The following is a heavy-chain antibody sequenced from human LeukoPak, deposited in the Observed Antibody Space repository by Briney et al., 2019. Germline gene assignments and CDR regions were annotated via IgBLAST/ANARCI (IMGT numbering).Heavy chain of an antibody. D-gene: IGHD2-2*01. CDR1: GFTFSSYS. CDR3: ASYSRYCSSTSCPRGVDY. V-gene: IGHV3-21*01. Sequence: GGSLRLSCAASGFTFSSYSMNGVRQAPGKGLEWVSSISSSSSYIYYADSVKGRFTISRDNAKNSLYLQMNSLRAEDTAVYSCASYSRYCSSTSCPRGVDYWGQGTLVTVSS. CDR2: ISSSSSYI. J-gene: IGHJ4*02.